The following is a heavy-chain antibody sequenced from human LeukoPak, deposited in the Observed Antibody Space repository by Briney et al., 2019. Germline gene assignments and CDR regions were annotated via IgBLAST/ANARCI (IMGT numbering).Heavy chain of an antibody. CDR3: AREYDSSGYYYFDY. CDR1: GGSINSDDYY. V-gene: IGHV4-30-4*02. J-gene: IGHJ4*02. Sequence: PSETLSLTCSVSGGSINSDDYYWNWIRQPPGKGLEWIGYIHHSGSTYYNPSLKSRITISVDTSKNQFSLNLSSVTAADTAVYYCAREYDSSGYYYFDYWGQGTLVTVSS. D-gene: IGHD3-22*01. CDR2: IHHSGST.